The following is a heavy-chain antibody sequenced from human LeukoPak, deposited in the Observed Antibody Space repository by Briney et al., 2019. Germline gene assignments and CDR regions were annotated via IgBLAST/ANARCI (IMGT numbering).Heavy chain of an antibody. CDR1: GDSVSRSDTY. D-gene: IGHD3-22*01. Sequence: PSETLSLTCSVSGDSVSRSDTYWDWIRQPPGKGLEWIGTIYYSGRTYYSPSLKSRVTMSVDPSNNQFSLNLRSVTAADTAVYYCARRRYYDGSGYLEWGQGTLLSVSS. V-gene: IGHV4-39*01. J-gene: IGHJ1*01. CDR3: ARRRYYDGSGYLE. CDR2: IYYSGRT.